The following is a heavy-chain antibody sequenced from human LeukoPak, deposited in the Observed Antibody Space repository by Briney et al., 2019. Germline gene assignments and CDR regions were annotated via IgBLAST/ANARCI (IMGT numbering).Heavy chain of an antibody. CDR3: ARVYQIDAFDI. CDR1: GGSISSYY. V-gene: IGHV4-59*01. Sequence: PSETLSLTCTVSGGSISSYYWSWIRQPPGKGLEWIGYIYYSGSTNYNPSLKSRVTLSVDTSKNQFSLKLSPVTAADTAVYYCARVYQIDAFDIWGQGTMVTVSS. J-gene: IGHJ3*02. CDR2: IYYSGST.